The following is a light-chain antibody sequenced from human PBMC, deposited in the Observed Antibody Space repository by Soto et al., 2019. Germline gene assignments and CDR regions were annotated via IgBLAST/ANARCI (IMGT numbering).Light chain of an antibody. CDR2: DAS. CDR3: QQFDNLIT. J-gene: IGKJ4*01. V-gene: IGKV3D-20*01. CDR1: QRISNNY. Sequence: EIVLTQSPDTLSLSPGERATLSCGASQRISNNYLAWYQQKPGLAPRLLIYDASNRAAGIPDRFSGSGSGTDFTLTISRLEPEDFALYYCQQFDNLITFGGGTKVEIK.